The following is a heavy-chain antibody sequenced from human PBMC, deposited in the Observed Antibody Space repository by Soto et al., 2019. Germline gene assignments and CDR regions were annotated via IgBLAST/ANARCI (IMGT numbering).Heavy chain of an antibody. V-gene: IGHV3-23*01. CDR3: ATARSQWLAPRYFDF. CDR2: TSGSGANT. CDR1: GCIVNNYA. D-gene: IGHD6-19*01. Sequence: GGSLRLSCAASGCIVNNYAMSWVRQAPGKGLEWVSSTSGSGANTYYGDSVKGRFTISRDNSKNTLYLQMNSLRVDDTAVYFCATARSQWLAPRYFDFWGQGTLVTVSS. J-gene: IGHJ4*02.